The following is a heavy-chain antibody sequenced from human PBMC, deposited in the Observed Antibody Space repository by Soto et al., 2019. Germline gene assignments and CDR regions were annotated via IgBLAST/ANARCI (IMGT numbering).Heavy chain of an antibody. CDR3: ARGGTMVRGVIEPFDY. V-gene: IGHV1-8*01. CDR2: MNPNSGNT. CDR1: GYTFTSYD. J-gene: IGHJ4*02. Sequence: QVQLVQSGAEVKKPGASVKVSCKASGYTFTSYDINWLRQATGQGLEWMGWMNPNSGNTGYSQKFQGRVTMTRNTSISTAYMELSSLRSEDTAVYYCARGGTMVRGVIEPFDYWGQGTLVTVSS. D-gene: IGHD3-10*01.